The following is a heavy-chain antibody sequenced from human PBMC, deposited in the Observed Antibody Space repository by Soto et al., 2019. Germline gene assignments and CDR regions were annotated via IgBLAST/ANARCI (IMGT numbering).Heavy chain of an antibody. CDR2: IWYDGSNK. CDR1: GFTFSSYG. CDR3: ARDLYCSSTSCYRGYYYYYGIDV. D-gene: IGHD2-2*02. J-gene: IGHJ6*02. V-gene: IGHV3-33*01. Sequence: QVQLVESGGGVVQPGRSLRLSCAASGFTFSSYGMHWVRQAPGKGLERVAVIWYDGSNKYYADSVKGRFTISRDNSKNTLYLQMNSLRAEDTAVYYCARDLYCSSTSCYRGYYYYYGIDVWGQGTTVTVSS.